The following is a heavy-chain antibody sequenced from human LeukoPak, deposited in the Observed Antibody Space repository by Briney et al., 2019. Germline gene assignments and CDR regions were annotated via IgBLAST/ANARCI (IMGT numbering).Heavy chain of an antibody. D-gene: IGHD4-23*01. V-gene: IGHV3-30*02. CDR1: GFTFSSYG. CDR2: IRYDGSNK. CDR3: AKDHARWYYYYYYMDV. J-gene: IGHJ6*03. Sequence: GGSLRLSCAASGFTFSSYGMHWVRQAPGKGLEWVAFIRYDGSNKYYADSVKGRFTISRDNSKNTLYLQMNSLRAEDTAVYYCAKDHARWYYYYYYMDVWGTGTTVTVSS.